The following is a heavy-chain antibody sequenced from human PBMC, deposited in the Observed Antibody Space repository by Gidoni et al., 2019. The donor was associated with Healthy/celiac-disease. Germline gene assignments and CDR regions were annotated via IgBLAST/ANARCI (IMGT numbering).Heavy chain of an antibody. V-gene: IGHV3-9*01. J-gene: IGHJ6*04. CDR2: ISWNSGSI. CDR3: AKGDVRLESVPLVSVWDV. Sequence: EVQLVESGGGLVQPGRSLRLSCAASGFTFDDYAMYWVRQAPGKGLEWVSGISWNSGSIGYADSVKGRFTISRDNAKNSLYLQMNRLRAEDTALYYCAKGDVRLESVPLVSVWDVWGKGTTVTVSS. D-gene: IGHD1-1*01. CDR1: GFTFDDYA.